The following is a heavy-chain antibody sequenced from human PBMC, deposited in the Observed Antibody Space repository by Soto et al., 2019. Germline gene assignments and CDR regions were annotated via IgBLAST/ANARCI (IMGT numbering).Heavy chain of an antibody. V-gene: IGHV3-7*05. CDR2: INRDGSKK. Sequence: EVQLEESGGDLVQPGGSLRLSCAASGFTLSAYWMTWVRQAPGKGLEWVANINRDGSKKSYLDSVRGRFTISRDNVGNSLYLQMDSLRADDTALYYCARDVSPGGGRLYLAAFAIWGQGTIVTVSS. D-gene: IGHD2-8*01. CDR1: GFTLSAYW. CDR3: ARDVSPGGGRLYLAAFAI. J-gene: IGHJ3*02.